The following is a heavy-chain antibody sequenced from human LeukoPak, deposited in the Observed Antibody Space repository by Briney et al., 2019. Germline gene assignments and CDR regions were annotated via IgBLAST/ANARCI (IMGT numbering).Heavy chain of an antibody. D-gene: IGHD6-19*01. J-gene: IGHJ4*02. CDR1: GFTFSSYA. CDR3: AKRRRGEAVAGTFDY. V-gene: IGHV3-23*01. Sequence: GGSLRLSCAASGFTFSSYAMSWVRQAPGKGLEWVLAISGSGGSTYYADSVKGRFTISRDNSKNTLYLQMNSLRAEDTAVYYCAKRRRGEAVAGTFDYWGQGTLVTVSS. CDR2: ISGSGGST.